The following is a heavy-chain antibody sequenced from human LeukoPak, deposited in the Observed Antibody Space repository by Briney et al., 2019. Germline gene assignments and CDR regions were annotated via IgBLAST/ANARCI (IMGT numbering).Heavy chain of an antibody. D-gene: IGHD6-13*01. V-gene: IGHV1-2*02. CDR1: GYTFTGYY. Sequence: GASVKVSCKASGYTFTGYYMHWVRQAPGQGLEWMGWINPNSGGTNYAQKFQGRVTMTRDTAISTAYMELSRLRSDDTAVYYCAIDPYSSSWYEGGVNWFDPWGQGTLVTVSS. CDR2: INPNSGGT. J-gene: IGHJ5*02. CDR3: AIDPYSSSWYEGGVNWFDP.